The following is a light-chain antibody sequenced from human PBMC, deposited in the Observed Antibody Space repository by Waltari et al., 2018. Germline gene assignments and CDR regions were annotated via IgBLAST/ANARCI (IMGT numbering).Light chain of an antibody. CDR2: EVT. J-gene: IGLJ2*01. Sequence: QSALTQPRSVSGSPGQSVTISCTGTSSDVGGYNYVSWYQQHPGKVPKLMIYEVTKRPPGVPDRFSGSKSGNPASLTISGLQAEDEADYYCCSYAGGYTLGVFGGGTKLTVL. CDR1: SSDVGGYNY. V-gene: IGLV2-11*01. CDR3: CSYAGGYTLGV.